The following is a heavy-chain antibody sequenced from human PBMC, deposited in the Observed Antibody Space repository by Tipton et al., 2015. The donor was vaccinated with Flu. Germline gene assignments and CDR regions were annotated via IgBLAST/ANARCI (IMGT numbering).Heavy chain of an antibody. Sequence: TLSLTCTVSGGSISSGSYYWNWIRQPAGKGLERIGRGSTSGTTNYNPSLQSRVTISVDTSKNQFSLKLSSVTAADTAVYYCATSRPHYYYYAMDVWGQGATVTVSS. CDR1: GGSISSGSYY. CDR3: ATSRPHYYYYAMDV. CDR2: GSTSGTT. D-gene: IGHD6-25*01. J-gene: IGHJ6*02. V-gene: IGHV4-61*02.